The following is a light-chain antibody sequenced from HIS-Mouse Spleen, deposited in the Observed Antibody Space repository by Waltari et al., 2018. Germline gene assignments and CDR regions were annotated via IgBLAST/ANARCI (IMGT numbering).Light chain of an antibody. CDR3: YSTDSSGNHRV. Sequence: SYELTQPPSVSVSPGQTARITCSGHALPKKYAYWYQQKSGQVPGLVIYEDSKRPSGIPERFSGSSSGTMATLTISGAQVEDEADYYCYSTDSSGNHRVFGGGTKLTVL. V-gene: IGLV3-10*01. CDR2: EDS. J-gene: IGLJ2*01. CDR1: ALPKKY.